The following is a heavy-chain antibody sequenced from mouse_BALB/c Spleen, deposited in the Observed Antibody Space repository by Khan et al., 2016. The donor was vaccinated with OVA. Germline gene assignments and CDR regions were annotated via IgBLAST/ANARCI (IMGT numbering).Heavy chain of an antibody. V-gene: IGHV1S137*01. CDR3: TRGGGGNRFAY. CDR1: GYTFTDFT. Sequence: LQQSGAELVRPGVSVKISCKGSGYTFTDFTMHWGKQSHAKSLEWIGVISTYYGDVTYNQKFKGKATMTVDKSSSTAYMELARLTSEDSAIYYCTRGGGGNRFAYWGQGTLVTVSA. J-gene: IGHJ3*01. CDR2: ISTYYGDV.